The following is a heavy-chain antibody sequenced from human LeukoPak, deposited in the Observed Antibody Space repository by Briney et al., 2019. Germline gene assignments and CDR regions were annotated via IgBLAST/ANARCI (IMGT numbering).Heavy chain of an antibody. V-gene: IGHV4-59*12. CDR2: IHYSGIT. CDR1: GGSISSYY. D-gene: IGHD5-18*01. Sequence: SETLSLTCTVSGGSISSYYWSWIRQPPGKGLEWIRYIHYSGITNYNPSLKSRVTISVDTTKNQFSLKLSSVTAADTAVYYCARGPFVYSYGYRKFDYWGQGTLVTVSS. CDR3: ARGPFVYSYGYRKFDY. J-gene: IGHJ4*02.